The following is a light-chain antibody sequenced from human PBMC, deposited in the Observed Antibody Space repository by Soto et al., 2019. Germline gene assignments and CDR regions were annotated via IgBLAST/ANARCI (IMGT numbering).Light chain of an antibody. Sequence: QSALTQPASVSGSPGQSITIACTGNNGEVGSYSHVSWYQQHPGKAPRLIIYEGSKRPSGVSHRFSASRSDKTASLTISGLQAEDEAAYYCCSYALSSSYVFGTGTKVTVL. CDR3: CSYALSSSYV. CDR1: NGEVGSYSH. CDR2: EGS. J-gene: IGLJ1*01. V-gene: IGLV2-23*01.